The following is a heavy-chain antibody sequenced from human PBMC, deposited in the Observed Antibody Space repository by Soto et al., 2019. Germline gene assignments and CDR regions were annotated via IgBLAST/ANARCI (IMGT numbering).Heavy chain of an antibody. V-gene: IGHV5-10-1*01. CDR2: IDPSDSYT. CDR3: ARRRSGTYSYPFDY. J-gene: IGHJ4*02. CDR1: GYSVTSYW. Sequence: XESLETPRQASGYSVTSYWINWVRQMPGKGLEWMGRIDPSDSYTDYTPSFQGHVSISADNSISTAYLQWSSLEASDTAMYYCARRRSGTYSYPFDYWGQGTLVTVSS. D-gene: IGHD3-10*01.